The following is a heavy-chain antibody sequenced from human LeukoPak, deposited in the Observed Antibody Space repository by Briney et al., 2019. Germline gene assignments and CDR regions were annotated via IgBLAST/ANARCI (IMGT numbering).Heavy chain of an antibody. D-gene: IGHD3-10*01. J-gene: IGHJ5*02. CDR1: GYSFTSYW. Sequence: GESLKISCKGSGYSFTSYWIGWVRQMPGKGLEWMGIIYPGDSDTRYSPSFQGQVTISADKSISTAYLQWSSLKASDTAMYYCARQGHYYYGSGRSYNWFDPWGQGTLVTVSS. V-gene: IGHV5-51*01. CDR2: IYPGDSDT. CDR3: ARQGHYYYGSGRSYNWFDP.